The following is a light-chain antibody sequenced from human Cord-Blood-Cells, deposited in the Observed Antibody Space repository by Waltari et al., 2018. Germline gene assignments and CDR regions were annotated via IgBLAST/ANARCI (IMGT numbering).Light chain of an antibody. CDR3: CSYAGSSTFV. Sequence: QSALTQPASVSGSPGQPITISCTGTSSDVGSYNLVSWYQQHPGKAPKPMIYEGSNRPSGVSNRFSGSKSGNTASLTISGLQAEDEADYYCCSYAGSSTFVFGTGTKVTVL. CDR1: SSDVGSYNL. V-gene: IGLV2-23*01. J-gene: IGLJ1*01. CDR2: EGS.